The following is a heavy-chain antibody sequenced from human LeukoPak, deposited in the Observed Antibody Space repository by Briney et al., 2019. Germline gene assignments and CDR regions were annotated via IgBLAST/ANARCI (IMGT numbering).Heavy chain of an antibody. D-gene: IGHD2-2*01. CDR1: GFTFSSYA. V-gene: IGHV3-30-3*01. Sequence: GGSLRLSCAASGFTFSSYAMHWVRQAPGKGLEWVAVISYDGSNKYYADSVKGRFTISRDNSKNTLYLQMNSLRAEDTAVYYCARAEIVVVPAATGFDYWGQGTLVTVSS. CDR2: ISYDGSNK. CDR3: ARAEIVVVPAATGFDY. J-gene: IGHJ4*02.